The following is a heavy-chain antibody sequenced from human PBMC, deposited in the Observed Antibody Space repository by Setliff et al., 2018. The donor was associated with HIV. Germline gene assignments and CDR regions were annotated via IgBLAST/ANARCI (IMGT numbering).Heavy chain of an antibody. Sequence: ASVKVSCKASGYTFTGYFLHWVRQAPGQGLEWMGRIIPNSGGTNCAQKFQGRVTITRDTSASTAYMELSSLRSEDTAVYYCARGTMLVVAATPGRQWRAHFDYWGQGTLVTVSS. CDR3: ARGTMLVVAATPGRQWRAHFDY. CDR1: GYTFTGYF. CDR2: IIPNSGGT. D-gene: IGHD2-15*01. J-gene: IGHJ4*02. V-gene: IGHV1-2*06.